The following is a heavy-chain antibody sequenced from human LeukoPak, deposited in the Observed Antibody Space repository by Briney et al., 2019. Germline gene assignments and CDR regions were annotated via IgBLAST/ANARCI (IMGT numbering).Heavy chain of an antibody. CDR2: INPSGSS. CDR3: ARGRQEISMILVVMTGVSYYLDV. CDR1: GGSFSGYY. Sequence: PSETLSLTCAVYGGSFSGYYWTWIRRSPGKGLEWIGEINPSGSSYYNPSLKSRLTISRDTSKNQFSLRLSSVTAADTAVYYCARGRQEISMILVVMTGVSYYLDVWGKGTTDTVS. J-gene: IGHJ6*03. V-gene: IGHV4-34*01. D-gene: IGHD3-22*01.